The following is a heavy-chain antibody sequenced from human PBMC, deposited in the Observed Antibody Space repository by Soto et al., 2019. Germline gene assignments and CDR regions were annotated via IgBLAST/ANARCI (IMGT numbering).Heavy chain of an antibody. Sequence: QVQLVQSGAEVKKPGASVKIFCKTSGYPFTTYAIHWVRQAPGQSLEWMGWINAGNGDTKYSGKFQGRVIISRDTAASTAFMELNSLRSEDTAVYYCARKWCHSASWGQGTLVTVSS. CDR1: GYPFTTYA. CDR2: INAGNGDT. V-gene: IGHV1-3*01. D-gene: IGHD2-15*01. J-gene: IGHJ4*02. CDR3: ARKWCHSAS.